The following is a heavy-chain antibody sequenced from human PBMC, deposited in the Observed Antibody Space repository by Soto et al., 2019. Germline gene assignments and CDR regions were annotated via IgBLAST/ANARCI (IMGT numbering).Heavy chain of an antibody. V-gene: IGHV1-24*01. Sequence: ASVKVSCKVSGYTLTELSMHWVRQAPGKGLEWMGGFDPEDGETIYAQKFQGRVTMTEDTSTDTAYMELSSLRSEDTAVYYCATDSPKRYDYIWGSYRPTWGQGTLVTVSS. CDR1: GYTLTELS. CDR2: FDPEDGET. J-gene: IGHJ5*02. D-gene: IGHD3-16*02. CDR3: ATDSPKRYDYIWGSYRPT.